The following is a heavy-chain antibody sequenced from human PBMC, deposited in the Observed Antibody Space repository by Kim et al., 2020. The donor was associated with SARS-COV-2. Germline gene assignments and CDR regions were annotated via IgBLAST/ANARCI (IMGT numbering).Heavy chain of an antibody. CDR3: SRGGRNGMDV. V-gene: IGHV6-1*01. CDR2: YN. Sequence: YNEYAISVKSRITINPDTSKNQFSLQLNSVTPEDTAVYYCSRGGRNGMDVWGQGTTVTVSS. J-gene: IGHJ6*02.